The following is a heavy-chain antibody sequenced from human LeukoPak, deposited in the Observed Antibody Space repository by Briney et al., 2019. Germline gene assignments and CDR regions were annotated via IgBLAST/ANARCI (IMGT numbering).Heavy chain of an antibody. V-gene: IGHV3-11*01. CDR3: ARNSLRGSGSPLGD. Sequence: GGSLRLSCAASGFTFSDYYMSWIRQAPGKGLEWVSYISSSGSTIYYADSVKGRFTISRDNAKNSLYLQMNSLRAEDTAVYYCARNSLRGSGSPLGDWGQGTLVTVSS. D-gene: IGHD3-10*01. CDR1: GFTFSDYY. CDR2: ISSSGSTI. J-gene: IGHJ4*02.